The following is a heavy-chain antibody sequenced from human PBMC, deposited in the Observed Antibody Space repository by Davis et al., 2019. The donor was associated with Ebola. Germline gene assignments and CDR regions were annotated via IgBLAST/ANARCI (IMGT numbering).Heavy chain of an antibody. CDR3: GLYSGSSNWFDP. J-gene: IGHJ5*02. CDR1: GFTFSGSA. Sequence: GGSLRLSCAASGFTFSGSAMHWVRQASGKGLEWVGRIRSKANSYATAYAASVKGRFTISRDDSKNTAYLQMNSLKTDDTAVYYCGLYSGSSNWFDPWGQGTLVTVSS. CDR2: IRSKANSYAT. V-gene: IGHV3-73*01. D-gene: IGHD1-26*01.